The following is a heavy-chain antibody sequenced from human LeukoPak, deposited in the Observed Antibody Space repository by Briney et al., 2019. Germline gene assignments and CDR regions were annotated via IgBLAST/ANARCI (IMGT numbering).Heavy chain of an antibody. V-gene: IGHV1-3*01. CDR1: GYTFTSYA. J-gene: IGHJ4*02. CDR2: INAGNGNT. D-gene: IGHD3-16*01. CDR3: ATCYDYVWGSYPY. Sequence: VASVKVSCKASGYTFTSYAMHWVRQAPGQRLEWMGWINAGNGNTKYSQKFQGRVTITRDTSASTAYMELSSLRSEDTAVYYCATCYDYVWGSYPYWGQGTLVTVSS.